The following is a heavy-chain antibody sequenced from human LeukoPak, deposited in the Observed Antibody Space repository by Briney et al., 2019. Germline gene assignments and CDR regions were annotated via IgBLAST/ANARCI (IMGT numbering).Heavy chain of an antibody. V-gene: IGHV1-8*02. D-gene: IGHD3-10*01. J-gene: IGHJ5*02. CDR2: MNPNISNT. Sequence: SVKVSFKASVYTFTSYDINWVRQATGQGLEWMGWMNPNISNTGSAQKFQGRVTMTRNTSISTAYMELSSLRSEDTALYYCARGRLLWFGELLTSMYNCFDPWGQGTLVTVSS. CDR3: ARGRLLWFGELLTSMYNCFDP. CDR1: VYTFTSYD.